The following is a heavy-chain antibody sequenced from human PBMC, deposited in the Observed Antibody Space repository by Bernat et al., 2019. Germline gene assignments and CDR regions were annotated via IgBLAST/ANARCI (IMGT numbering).Heavy chain of an antibody. Sequence: QVQLVESGGGVVQPGRSLRLSCAASGFTFSSYGMHRVRQAPGKGLEWVAVIWYDGSNKYYADSVKGRFTISRDNSKNTLYLQMNSLRAEDTAVYYCARETDATKYYYYYYYMDVWGKGTTVTVSS. J-gene: IGHJ6*03. V-gene: IGHV3-33*01. CDR3: ARETDATKYYYYYYYMDV. CDR1: GFTFSSYG. CDR2: IWYDGSNK.